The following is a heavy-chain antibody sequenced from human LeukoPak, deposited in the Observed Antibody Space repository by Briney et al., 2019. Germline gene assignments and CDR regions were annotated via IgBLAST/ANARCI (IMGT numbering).Heavy chain of an antibody. D-gene: IGHD2-15*01. CDR1: GFTFTSYA. J-gene: IGHJ4*02. Sequence: GESLKISCVASGFTFTSYAMSWVRQAPGKGLEWVSVNSGSGGTSYYADSVKGRFTISRDNSKNTLYLQMNSLRGEDTAVYYCARDWVAGRPFDYWGQGTLVTVSS. V-gene: IGHV3-23*01. CDR3: ARDWVAGRPFDY. CDR2: NSGSGGTS.